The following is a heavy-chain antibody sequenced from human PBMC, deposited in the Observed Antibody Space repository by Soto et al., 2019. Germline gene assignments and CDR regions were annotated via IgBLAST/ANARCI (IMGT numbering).Heavy chain of an antibody. CDR3: ARDKERGTTVSPYYYCDMDI. CDR2: IYYSGST. Sequence: PSETLSLTCTVSGGSISSGDYYWSWIRHPPGKGLEWIGYIYYSGSTYYNPSLKSRVTISVDTSKNQFSLKLSSVTAADTAVYYCARDKERGTTVSPYYYCDMDIWRQGTTVTVSS. D-gene: IGHD4-17*01. CDR1: GGSISSGDYY. V-gene: IGHV4-30-4*02. J-gene: IGHJ6*02.